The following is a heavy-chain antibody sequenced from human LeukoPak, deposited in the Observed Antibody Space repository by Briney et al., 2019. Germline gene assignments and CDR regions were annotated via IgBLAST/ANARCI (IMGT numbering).Heavy chain of an antibody. CDR3: ARGDYYDSNNYSPHAFDI. D-gene: IGHD3-22*01. J-gene: IGHJ3*02. CDR1: GASISNYY. Sequence: SETLSLTCTVSGASISNYYWTWIRQPAGRGLEWIGRIYTSGRTSYNPSLKSRVTISVDTSKSQFSLRLTSVTAADTAVYYCARGDYYDSNNYSPHAFDIWGQGTMVTVSS. CDR2: IYTSGRT. V-gene: IGHV4-4*07.